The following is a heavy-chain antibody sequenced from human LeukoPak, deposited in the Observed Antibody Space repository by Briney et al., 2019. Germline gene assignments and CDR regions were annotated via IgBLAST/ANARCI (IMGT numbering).Heavy chain of an antibody. CDR3: ARGIYDYVWGSYRYYDAFDI. CDR1: GGSISSYY. J-gene: IGHJ3*02. Sequence: SETLSLTCTVSGGSISSYYWSWIRQPPGKGLGWIGYIYYSGSTNYNPSLKSRVTISVDTSKNQFSLKLSSVTAADTAVYYCARGIYDYVWGSYRYYDAFDIWGQGTMVTVSS. CDR2: IYYSGST. V-gene: IGHV4-59*01. D-gene: IGHD3-16*02.